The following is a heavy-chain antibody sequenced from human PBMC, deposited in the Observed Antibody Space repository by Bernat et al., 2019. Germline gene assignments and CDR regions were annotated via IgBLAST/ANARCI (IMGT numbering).Heavy chain of an antibody. J-gene: IGHJ6*02. D-gene: IGHD3-10*01. Sequence: EVQLVESGGGLVQPGGSLRLSCAASGFTVSSNYISRVRQAPGKGLEWVSDIYSGGRTYYADSVKGRFTISRDNSKNTLYLQMNSLRAEDTAVYYCTRGGMGGSGISGRYSYYDMGVWGQGTTVTVSS. V-gene: IGHV3-66*01. CDR1: GFTVSSNY. CDR2: IYSGGRT. CDR3: TRGGMGGSGISGRYSYYDMGV.